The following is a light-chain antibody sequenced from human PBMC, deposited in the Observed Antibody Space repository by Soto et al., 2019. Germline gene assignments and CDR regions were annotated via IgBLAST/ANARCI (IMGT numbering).Light chain of an antibody. CDR1: SSNIGATYD. CDR3: QSYDSSLSAHYV. CDR2: GNS. J-gene: IGLJ1*01. Sequence: QPVLTQPPSVSGAPGQRVTISCTGSSSNIGATYDVQWYQQLPGTAPKLLIYGNSNRPSGVPDRFSGSKSGTSASLAITGLQADDEADYYCQSYDSSLSAHYVFGTGTK. V-gene: IGLV1-40*01.